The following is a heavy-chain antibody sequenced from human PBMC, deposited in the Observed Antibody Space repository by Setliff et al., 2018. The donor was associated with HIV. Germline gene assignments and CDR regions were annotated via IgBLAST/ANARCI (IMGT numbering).Heavy chain of an antibody. CDR1: GFTFEDYG. V-gene: IGHV3-20*04. CDR2: ISWSGGGT. CDR3: ARSFPYYYESGGVYAMDV. D-gene: IGHD3-22*01. J-gene: IGHJ6*02. Sequence: GGSLRLSCAASGFTFEDYGMSWVRQVPGKGLEWVSGISWSGGGTGYAASVKGRFTISRDDAKNSLYLQMSSLRVEDTALYFCARSFPYYYESGGVYAMDVGGLGTTVTVSS.